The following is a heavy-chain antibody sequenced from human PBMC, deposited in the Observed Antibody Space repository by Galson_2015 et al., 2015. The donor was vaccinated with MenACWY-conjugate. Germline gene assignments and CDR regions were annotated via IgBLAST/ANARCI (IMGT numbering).Heavy chain of an antibody. CDR3: AGDLEGTGWSYFDY. CDR1: GFSFSNYG. CDR2: IWYDESNK. J-gene: IGHJ4*02. V-gene: IGHV3-33*01. D-gene: IGHD6-19*01. Sequence: SLRLSCAASGFSFSNYGIHWVRQAPGKGLEWVAVIWYDESNKYYADSVKGRFTISRDNSKNTLYLQMNSLRAEDTAVYFCAGDLEGTGWSYFDYWGQGTLVTVSS.